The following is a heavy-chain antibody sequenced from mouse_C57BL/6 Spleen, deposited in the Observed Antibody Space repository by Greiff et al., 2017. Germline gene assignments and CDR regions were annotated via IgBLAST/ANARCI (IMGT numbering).Heavy chain of an antibody. CDR1: GYAFSSSW. J-gene: IGHJ3*01. V-gene: IGHV1-82*01. D-gene: IGHD3-2*02. CDR2: IYPGDGDT. CDR3: ARGGSSGYVGLAY. Sequence: VQGVESGPELVKPGASVKISCKASGYAFSSSWMNWVKQRPGKGLEWIGRIYPGDGDTNYNGKFKGKATLTADKSSSTAYMQLSSLTSEDSAVYFCARGGSSGYVGLAYWGQGTLVTVSA.